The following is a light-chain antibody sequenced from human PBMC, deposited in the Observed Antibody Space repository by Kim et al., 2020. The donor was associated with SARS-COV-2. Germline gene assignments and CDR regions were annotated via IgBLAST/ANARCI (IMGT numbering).Light chain of an antibody. Sequence: FVQWYQQRPGSAPITIIYADDQRPSGVPDRFSASIDTSSNSASLSISALSTEDEADYFCQSYDTSDLAVFGGGTQLTVL. J-gene: IGLJ7*01. CDR1: F. V-gene: IGLV6-57*02. CDR3: QSYDTSDLAV. CDR2: ADD.